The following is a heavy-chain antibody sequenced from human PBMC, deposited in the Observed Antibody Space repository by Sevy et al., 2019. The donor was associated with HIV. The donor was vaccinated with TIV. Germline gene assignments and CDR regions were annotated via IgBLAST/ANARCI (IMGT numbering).Heavy chain of an antibody. CDR2: TYYRSKWYN. D-gene: IGHD3-10*01. V-gene: IGHV6-1*01. Sequence: QSQTLSLTCAISGDSVSSNSAAWNWIRQSPSRGLEWLGRTYYRSKWYNDYAVSVKSRITINPDTSKNQFSLQLNSVTPADTAVYYCARAITMVRGAPYYYYGMDVWGQGTTVTVSS. CDR1: GDSVSSNSAA. CDR3: ARAITMVRGAPYYYYGMDV. J-gene: IGHJ6*02.